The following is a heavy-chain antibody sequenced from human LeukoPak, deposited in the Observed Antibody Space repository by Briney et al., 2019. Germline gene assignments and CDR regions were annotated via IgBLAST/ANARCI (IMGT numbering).Heavy chain of an antibody. J-gene: IGHJ6*02. CDR1: GFTVSSNY. Sequence: PGGSLRLSCAASGFTVSSNYMSWVRQAPGKGLEWVSVIYSGGSTYYADSVKGRFTISRDNSNNTLYLQMNSLRPDDTAVYYCAKDPSSSLYYYYGMDVWGQGTTVPVSS. CDR3: AKDPSSSLYYYYGMDV. CDR2: IYSGGST. V-gene: IGHV3-66*02.